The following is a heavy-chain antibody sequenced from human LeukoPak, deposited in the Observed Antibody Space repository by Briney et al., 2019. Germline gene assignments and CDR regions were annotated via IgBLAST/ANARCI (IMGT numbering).Heavy chain of an antibody. D-gene: IGHD3-3*01. CDR1: GGSISSGDYY. CDR3: ASRRFLEWLLYRLGAFDI. J-gene: IGHJ3*02. Sequence: PSQTLSLTCTVSGGSISSGDYYWSWIRQPPGKGLGWGGYIYYSGSTYYNPSLKSRVTISVDTSKNQFSLKLSSVTAADTAVYYCASRRFLEWLLYRLGAFDIWGQGTMVTVSS. V-gene: IGHV4-30-4*01. CDR2: IYYSGST.